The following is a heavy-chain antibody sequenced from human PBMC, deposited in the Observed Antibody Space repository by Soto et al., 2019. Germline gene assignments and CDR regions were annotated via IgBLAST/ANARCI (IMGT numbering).Heavy chain of an antibody. CDR3: ARELDPYYGGNSLSLDY. CDR1: GFSFSSVW. V-gene: IGHV3-7*03. D-gene: IGHD4-17*01. CDR2: IKYDGSEE. Sequence: GGSLRLSCVVSGFSFSSVWMTWVRQAPGKGLECVANIKYDGSEEYYVDSVKGRFTISRDNAKNSLYLQMNSLRDEDSAVYFCARELDPYYGGNSLSLDYWGQGTQVTVSS. J-gene: IGHJ4*02.